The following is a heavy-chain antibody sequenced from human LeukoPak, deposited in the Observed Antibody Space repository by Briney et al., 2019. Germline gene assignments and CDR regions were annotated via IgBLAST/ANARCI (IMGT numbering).Heavy chain of an antibody. Sequence: SETLSLTCTVSGGSISSSSYYWGWIRQPPGKGLEWIGRIYYSGSTYYNPSLKSRAPISVYTSKNQFSLKLSSVTAADTAVYYCAAQPTRRRYFDWSHDWFDPWGQGTLVTVSS. CDR3: AAQPTRRRYFDWSHDWFDP. CDR2: IYYSGST. D-gene: IGHD3-9*01. V-gene: IGHV4-39*01. CDR1: GGSISSSSYY. J-gene: IGHJ5*02.